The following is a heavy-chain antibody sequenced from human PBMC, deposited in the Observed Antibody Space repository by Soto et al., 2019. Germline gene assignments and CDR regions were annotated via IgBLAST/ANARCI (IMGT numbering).Heavy chain of an antibody. CDR2: IIPIFGTA. V-gene: IGHV1-69*01. Sequence: QVQLVQSGAEVKKPGSSVKVSCKASGGTFSSYAISWVRQAPGQGLEWMGGIIPIFGTANYAQKFQGRVTITADESTSTDYMELSSLKSEDTAVYYCARNYYGSGGRGMDVWGQGTTVTVSS. CDR1: GGTFSSYA. J-gene: IGHJ6*02. D-gene: IGHD3-10*01. CDR3: ARNYYGSGGRGMDV.